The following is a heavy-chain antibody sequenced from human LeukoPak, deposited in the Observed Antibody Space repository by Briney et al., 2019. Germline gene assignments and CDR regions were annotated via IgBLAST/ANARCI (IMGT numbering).Heavy chain of an antibody. J-gene: IGHJ4*02. CDR2: ISWNSGSI. D-gene: IGHD3-10*01. V-gene: IGHV3-9*01. CDR1: GFTFDDYA. CDR3: AKDTGSGSYYALDY. Sequence: GRPLRLSCAASGFTFDDYAMHWVRQAPGKGLEWVSGISWNSGSIGYADSVKGRFTISRDNAKNSLYLQMNSLRAEDTALYYCAKDTGSGSYYALDYWGQGTLVTVSS.